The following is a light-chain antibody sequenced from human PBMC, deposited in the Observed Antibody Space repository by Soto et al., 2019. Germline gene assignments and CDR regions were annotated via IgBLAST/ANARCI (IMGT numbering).Light chain of an antibody. V-gene: IGLV2-14*01. CDR3: ISYTITTALV. CDR2: EVS. J-gene: IGLJ1*01. Sequence: QSALAQPASVSGSPGQSITISCTGTSSDVDGYDYVSWYQQHPGKAPNLIIYEVSDRPSGISNRFSGSKSGNTASLTISGLQAEDEATYYCISYTITTALVFGTGTKATVL. CDR1: SSDVDGYDY.